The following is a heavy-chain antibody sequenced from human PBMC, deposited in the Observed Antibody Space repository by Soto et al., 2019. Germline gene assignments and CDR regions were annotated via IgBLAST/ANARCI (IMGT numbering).Heavy chain of an antibody. CDR1: GGSFSGYY. CDR2: INHSGST. Sequence: SETLSLTCAVYGGSFSGYYWSWIRQPPGKGLEWIGEINHSGSTNYNPSLKSRVTISVDTSKNQFSLKLSSVTAADTAVYYCARERRLPEGIVVVPAAHNWFDPWGQGTLVTVSS. CDR3: ARERRLPEGIVVVPAAHNWFDP. V-gene: IGHV4-34*01. J-gene: IGHJ5*02. D-gene: IGHD2-2*01.